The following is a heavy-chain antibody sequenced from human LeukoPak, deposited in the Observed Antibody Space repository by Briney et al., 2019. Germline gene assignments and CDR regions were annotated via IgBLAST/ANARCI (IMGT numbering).Heavy chain of an antibody. J-gene: IGHJ4*02. CDR2: IYPSDSDT. V-gene: IGHV5-51*01. D-gene: IGHD5-18*01. Sequence: GESLKISCKGSGYRFTDYWIGWVRQMPGKGLEWMGIIYPSDSDTRYSPSFQGQVTISADKSISTAYLQWSSLKASDTAMYYCARCESSQQRPFDSWGQGTLVTVSS. CDR1: GYRFTDYW. CDR3: ARCESSQQRPFDS.